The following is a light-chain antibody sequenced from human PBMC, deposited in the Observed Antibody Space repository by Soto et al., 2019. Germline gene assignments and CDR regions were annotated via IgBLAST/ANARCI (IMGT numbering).Light chain of an antibody. Sequence: EIVLTQSPATLSLSPGERATLSCRASQSVGNYLAWYQQKPGQPPRLLIYDASNRATGIPARFSGSGSGTDFTLTISSLEPEDFGVYYCQQRSNWFFGQGTRLEIK. V-gene: IGKV3-11*01. CDR3: QQRSNWF. CDR2: DAS. CDR1: QSVGNY. J-gene: IGKJ5*01.